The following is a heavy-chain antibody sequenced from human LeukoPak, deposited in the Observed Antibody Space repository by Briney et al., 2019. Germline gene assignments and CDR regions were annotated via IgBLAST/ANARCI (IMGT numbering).Heavy chain of an antibody. CDR3: AKATYSGSFPYFDY. CDR1: GFSFRNYG. CDR2: IRYDGKNTK. J-gene: IGHJ4*02. V-gene: IGHV3-30*02. D-gene: IGHD1-26*01. Sequence: GGSLRLSCAASGFSFRNYGMHWVRRAPGKGLEWVAFIRYDGKNTKYHVDSVKGRFTISRDNSRDTVDLQMHSLRAEDTAVYYCAKATYSGSFPYFDYWGQGTLVTVSS.